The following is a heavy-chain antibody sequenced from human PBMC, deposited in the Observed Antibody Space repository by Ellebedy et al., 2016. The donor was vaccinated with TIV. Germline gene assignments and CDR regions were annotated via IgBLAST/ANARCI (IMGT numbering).Heavy chain of an antibody. CDR2: INHSGST. V-gene: IGHV4-34*01. J-gene: IGHJ4*02. D-gene: IGHD5-18*01. CDR3: ARGVGLGDRAFFDY. Sequence: MPSETLSLTCAVYGGSFSGYYWSWIRQPPGKGLEWIGEINHSGSTNYNPSLKSRVTVSVDTSKNQFSLKLSSVTAADTAVYYCARGVGLGDRAFFDYWGQGTLVTVSS. CDR1: GGSFSGYY.